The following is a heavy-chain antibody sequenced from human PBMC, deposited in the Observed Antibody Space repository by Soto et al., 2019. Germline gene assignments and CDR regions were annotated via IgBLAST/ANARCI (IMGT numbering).Heavy chain of an antibody. CDR2: FYWDDAK. D-gene: IGHD3-16*01. J-gene: IGHJ4*02. CDR1: GFSLRPTGVG. CDR3: GHTLGLPFDY. Sequence: QITLKESGPTLVQPTQTLTLTCTYSGFSLRPTGVGVGWIRQSPGKALEWLGFFYWDDAKRYSPSLKNRLTLTNDITNSQVVLTLTTMEPVDAATDYCGHTLGLPFDYWGQGTLVIVSA. V-gene: IGHV2-5*02.